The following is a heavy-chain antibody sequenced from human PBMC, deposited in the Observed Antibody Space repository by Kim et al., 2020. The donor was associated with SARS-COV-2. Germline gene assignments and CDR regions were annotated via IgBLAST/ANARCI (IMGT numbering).Heavy chain of an antibody. CDR2: ISYDGSNK. J-gene: IGHJ4*02. D-gene: IGHD3-3*01. CDR1: GFTFSSYG. CDR3: AKARLDYDFWSGYWDYDILTGPDFDY. Sequence: GGSLRLSCAASGFTFSSYGMHWVRQAPGKGLEWVAVISYDGSNKYYADSVKGRFTISRDNSKNTLYLQMNSLRAEDTAVYYCAKARLDYDFWSGYWDYDILTGPDFDYWGQGTLVTVSS. V-gene: IGHV3-30*18.